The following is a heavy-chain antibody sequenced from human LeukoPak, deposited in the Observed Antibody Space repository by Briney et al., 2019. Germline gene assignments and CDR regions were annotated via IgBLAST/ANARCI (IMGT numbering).Heavy chain of an antibody. CDR3: ARVSFPVTTKSAVSFDP. CDR1: GGSISSGEYS. J-gene: IGHJ5*02. CDR2: IYYSGST. D-gene: IGHD4-17*01. Sequence: SQTLSLTCAVSGGSISSGEYSWSRIRQPPGKGLEWIGYIYYSGSTYYNPSLKSRVTISLDTSKNQFSLKLSSVTAADTAVYYCARVSFPVTTKSAVSFDPWGQGTLVTVSS. V-gene: IGHV4-30-4*07.